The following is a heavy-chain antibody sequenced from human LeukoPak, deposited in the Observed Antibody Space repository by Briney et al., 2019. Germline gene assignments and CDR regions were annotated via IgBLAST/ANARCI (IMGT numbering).Heavy chain of an antibody. Sequence: GGSLRHSCSASGFAFIDYSLNWVRQAPGKGPEWVANINLGGSAKLYVDSVKGRCTISRDNAKNSLYLQMNSLRVEDTAVYYCAAWFLHNYWGQGNRVTVSS. V-gene: IGHV3-7*01. CDR1: GFAFIDYS. J-gene: IGHJ4*02. D-gene: IGHD3-10*01. CDR3: AAWFLHNY. CDR2: INLGGSAK.